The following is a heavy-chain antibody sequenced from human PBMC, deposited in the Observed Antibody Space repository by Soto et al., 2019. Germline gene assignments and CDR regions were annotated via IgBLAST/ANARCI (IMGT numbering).Heavy chain of an antibody. V-gene: IGHV4-38-2*01. CDR2: MYHIGST. D-gene: IGHD2-15*01. CDR3: ARYGYRYSMRFFDN. Sequence: SETLSLTCAVSGHSISSGFYYWGWIRQPPGNGLEWIGSMYHIGSTYYNLSLKSRVTMSVDTSKNQLSLKLTSLTAADTAVYYCARYGYRYSMRFFDNWGPGPRLTV. J-gene: IGHJ4*02. CDR1: GHSISSGFYY.